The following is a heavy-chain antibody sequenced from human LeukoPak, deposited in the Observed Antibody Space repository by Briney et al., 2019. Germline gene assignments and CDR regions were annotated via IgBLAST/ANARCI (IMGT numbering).Heavy chain of an antibody. CDR2: IWYDGSNK. V-gene: IGHV3-33*06. CDR3: AKRNGGVGGIFDY. D-gene: IGHD1-26*01. Sequence: GGSLRLSCAASGYTFSSYGMHWVRQAPGKGLEWVALIWYDGSNKYYADSVKGRFTISRDNSKNTLYLQMNSLRAEDTAVYYCAKRNGGVGGIFDYWGQGTLVTVSS. CDR1: GYTFSSYG. J-gene: IGHJ4*02.